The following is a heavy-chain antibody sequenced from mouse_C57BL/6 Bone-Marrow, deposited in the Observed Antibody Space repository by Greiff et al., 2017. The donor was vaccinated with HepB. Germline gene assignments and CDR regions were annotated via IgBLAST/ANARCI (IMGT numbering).Heavy chain of an antibody. CDR1: GYTFTSYW. D-gene: IGHD2-5*01. CDR3: TREGYYSNVFYAMDY. Sequence: VQLQQSGTVLARPGASVKMSCKTSGYTFTSYWMHWVKQRPGQGLEWIGAIYPGNSDTSYNQKFKGKAKLTAVTSASTAYMELSSLTNEDSAVYYCTREGYYSNVFYAMDYWGQGTSVTVSS. CDR2: IYPGNSDT. V-gene: IGHV1-5*01. J-gene: IGHJ4*01.